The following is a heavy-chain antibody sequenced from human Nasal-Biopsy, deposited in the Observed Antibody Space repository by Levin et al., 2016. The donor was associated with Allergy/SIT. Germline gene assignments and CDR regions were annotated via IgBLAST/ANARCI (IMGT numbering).Heavy chain of an antibody. D-gene: IGHD1-26*01. Sequence: GGSLRLSCTTSGSTFGNYELDWFRQAPGKGLEWVGLIRSKAYGGTTNFAASVRGRFTISRDDSRSIAYLQMNSLKTEDTAMYYCSRLGPRPNSNIWDWFDYWGQGSLVTVSS. CDR3: SRLGPRPNSNIWDWFDY. V-gene: IGHV3-49*03. CDR1: GSTFGNYE. J-gene: IGHJ4*02. CDR2: IRSKAYGGTT.